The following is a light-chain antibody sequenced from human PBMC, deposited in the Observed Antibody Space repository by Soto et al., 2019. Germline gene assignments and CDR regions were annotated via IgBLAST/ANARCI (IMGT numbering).Light chain of an antibody. CDR3: SSYAGSNHVV. CDR2: EVS. J-gene: IGLJ2*01. CDR1: SSDVGGYNY. V-gene: IGLV2-8*01. Sequence: QSALTQPPSASGSPGQSVTISSTGTSSDVGGYNYVFWYQHHPGKAPKLMIYEVSQRPSGVPDRFSGSKSGNTASLTVSGLQAEDEADYYCSSYAGSNHVVFGGGTKLTVL.